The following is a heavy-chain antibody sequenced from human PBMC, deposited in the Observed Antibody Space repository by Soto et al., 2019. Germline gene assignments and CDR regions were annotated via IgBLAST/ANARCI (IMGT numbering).Heavy chain of an antibody. Sequence: QVQLVQSGAEVKKPGSSVKVSCKASGGTFSSYAISWVRQAPGQGLEWMGGIIPIFGTENYAQKVQGRVTITADESTSTAYLELSSLRSEDTAVYYCATQEGEMYYDSSYWYFDLWGRGTLVTVSS. D-gene: IGHD3-22*01. CDR3: ATQEGEMYYDSSYWYFDL. CDR1: GGTFSSYA. CDR2: IIPIFGTE. J-gene: IGHJ2*01. V-gene: IGHV1-69*01.